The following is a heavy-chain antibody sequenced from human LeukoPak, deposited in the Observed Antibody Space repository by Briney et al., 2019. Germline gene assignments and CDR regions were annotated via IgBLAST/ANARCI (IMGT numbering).Heavy chain of an antibody. D-gene: IGHD5-12*01. CDR1: GFTFSSYA. J-gene: IGHJ4*02. CDR2: ISGSGGST. Sequence: GGSLRLSCAASGFTFSSYAMSWVRQAPGKGLEWVSAISGSGGSTYYADSVKGRFTISRDDAKNSLYVQMNSLRDEDTAVYYCARVGYSGWNLEYWGQGTLVTVSS. V-gene: IGHV3-23*01. CDR3: ARVGYSGWNLEY.